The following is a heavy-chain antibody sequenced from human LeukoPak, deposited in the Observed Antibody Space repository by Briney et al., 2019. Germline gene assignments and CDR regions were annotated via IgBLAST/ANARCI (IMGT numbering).Heavy chain of an antibody. CDR1: GFTFSSYS. CDR3: ARGLGDYDAFDV. Sequence: PGGSLRLSCSVSGFTFSSYSMNWARQAPGKGLQWVSSISGGGSYIFYADSVEGRFSVSRDNAKNSVFLQMNSLRAEDTAVYYCARGLGDYDAFDVWGHGTRVTVAS. CDR2: ISGGGSYI. J-gene: IGHJ3*01. V-gene: IGHV3-21*01. D-gene: IGHD4-17*01.